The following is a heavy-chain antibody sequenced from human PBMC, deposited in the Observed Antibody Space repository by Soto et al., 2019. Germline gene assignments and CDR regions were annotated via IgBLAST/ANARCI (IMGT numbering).Heavy chain of an antibody. CDR1: GDSVSSYSAA. J-gene: IGHJ5*02. D-gene: IGHD3-16*01. CDR2: TYYRSRFFS. Sequence: QVQLQQSGPGLVKPSQTLSLTCAISGDSVSSYSAAWNWIRQSPSGGLEWLGRTYYRSRFFSDYAESVKSRIIINPDTSKNQFSLQLKSVTPEDTAVYYCVRDRYSSLGWFDPWGQGTPVTVSS. V-gene: IGHV6-1*02. CDR3: VRDRYSSLGWFDP.